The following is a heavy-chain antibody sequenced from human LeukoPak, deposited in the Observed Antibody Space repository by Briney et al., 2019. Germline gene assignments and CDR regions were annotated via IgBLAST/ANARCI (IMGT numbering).Heavy chain of an antibody. D-gene: IGHD3-9*01. Sequence: SETLSLTCTVSGGSISSSSYYWGWIRQSPEKGLEWIGEINPSGSTNYNPSLKSRITISVDTSKNQFSLKLNSVTAADTAVYYCARGRGSFDWPWKYWGQGILVTVSS. V-gene: IGHV4-39*07. CDR1: GGSISSSSYY. CDR2: INPSGST. CDR3: ARGRGSFDWPWKY. J-gene: IGHJ4*02.